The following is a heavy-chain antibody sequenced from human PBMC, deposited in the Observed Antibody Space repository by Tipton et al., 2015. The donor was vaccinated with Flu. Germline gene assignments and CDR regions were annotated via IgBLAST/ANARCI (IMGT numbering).Heavy chain of an antibody. CDR1: GFTVSSNY. CDR2: IWYDGSNK. Sequence: QVQLVQSGGGLIQPGGSLRLSCAASGFTVSSNYMSWVRQAPGKGLEWVAVIWYDGSNKYYADSVKGRFTISRDNSKNTLYLQMNSLRAEDTAVYYCAKARIAVAATPVDYWGQGTLVTVSS. J-gene: IGHJ4*02. D-gene: IGHD6-19*01. V-gene: IGHV3-33*06. CDR3: AKARIAVAATPVDY.